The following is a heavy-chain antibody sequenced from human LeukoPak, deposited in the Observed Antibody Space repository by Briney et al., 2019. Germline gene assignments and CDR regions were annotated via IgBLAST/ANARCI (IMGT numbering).Heavy chain of an antibody. CDR2: IYYIGST. J-gene: IGHJ5*02. D-gene: IGHD2-2*01. CDR3: ARVLVPAAISVPNWFDP. Sequence: PSQTLSLTCTVSGGSISSGDYYWSWIRQPPGKGLEWIGYIYYIGSTYYNPSLKSRVTISVDTSKNQFSLKPSSVTAADTAVYYCARVLVPAAISVPNWFDPWGQGTLVTVSS. V-gene: IGHV4-30-4*08. CDR1: GGSISSGDYY.